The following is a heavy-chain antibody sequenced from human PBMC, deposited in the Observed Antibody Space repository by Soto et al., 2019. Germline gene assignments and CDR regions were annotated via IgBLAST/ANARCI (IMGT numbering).Heavy chain of an antibody. J-gene: IGHJ4*02. CDR1: GGTFSSYA. Sequence: ASVKVSCKASGGTFSSYAISWVRQAPGQGLEWMGGIIPIFGTANYAQKFQGRVTITADESTSTAYMELSSLRSEDTAVYYCARDRGYYDSSGYPGTKYYFDYWGQGTLVTVSS. CDR3: ARDRGYYDSSGYPGTKYYFDY. D-gene: IGHD3-22*01. V-gene: IGHV1-69*13. CDR2: IIPIFGTA.